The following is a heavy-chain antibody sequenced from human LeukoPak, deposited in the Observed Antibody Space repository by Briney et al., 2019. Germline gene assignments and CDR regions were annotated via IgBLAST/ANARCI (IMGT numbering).Heavy chain of an antibody. D-gene: IGHD4-23*01. Sequence: GGSLRLSCAASGFTFSNYAMRWVRQAPGKGLEWVSYISSSGGDIYYADSVKGRFTISRDNAKNSLYLHMNSLRAEDTAVYYCARDYGGSSPFDYWGQGTLVTVSS. CDR2: ISSSGGDI. CDR3: ARDYGGSSPFDY. CDR1: GFTFSNYA. V-gene: IGHV3-21*05. J-gene: IGHJ4*02.